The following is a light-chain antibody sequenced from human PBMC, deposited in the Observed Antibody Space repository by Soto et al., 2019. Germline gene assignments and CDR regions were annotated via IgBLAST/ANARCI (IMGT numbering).Light chain of an antibody. CDR3: QQYHNLWT. J-gene: IGKJ1*01. Sequence: EVVLTQSPGTLSLSSGERATLSCRASQSVINSYLAWYQQNPGQAPRLLIYRASTRATGTPARFSGSGSGTEFTLTITSLQSEDFALYYCQQYHNLWTFGQGTKVDIK. V-gene: IGKV3D-7*01. CDR2: RAS. CDR1: QSVINSY.